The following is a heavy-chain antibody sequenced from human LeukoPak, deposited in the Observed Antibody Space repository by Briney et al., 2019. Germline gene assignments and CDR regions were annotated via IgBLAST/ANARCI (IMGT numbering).Heavy chain of an antibody. V-gene: IGHV3-23*01. CDR3: AKDRSLYYGSGNFDY. Sequence: GGSLRLSCAASGFTFSSYAMSWVRQAPGKGLEWVSAISGSGGSTYYADSAKGRFTISRDNSKNTLYLQMNSLRAEDTAVYYCAKDRSLYYGSGNFDYWGQGTLVTVSS. J-gene: IGHJ4*02. D-gene: IGHD3-10*01. CDR1: GFTFSSYA. CDR2: ISGSGGST.